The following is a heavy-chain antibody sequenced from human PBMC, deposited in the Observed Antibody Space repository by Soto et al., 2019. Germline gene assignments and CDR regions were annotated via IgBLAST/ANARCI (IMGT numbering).Heavy chain of an antibody. CDR1: GGSISSGGYY. CDR3: ARSYKSSPYYFDY. V-gene: IGHV4-31*03. Sequence: QVQLQESGPGLVKPSQTLSLTCTVSGGSISSGGYYWTWIRQHPGKGLEWIGYIYHSGSTNYNPSLKSRVTILLDTSKNQFSLKLSSVTAADTAVYYCARSYKSSPYYFDYWGQGTLVTVSS. J-gene: IGHJ4*02. CDR2: IYHSGST. D-gene: IGHD3-10*01.